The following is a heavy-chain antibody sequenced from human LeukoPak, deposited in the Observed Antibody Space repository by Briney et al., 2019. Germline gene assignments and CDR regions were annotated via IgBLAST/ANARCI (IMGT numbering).Heavy chain of an antibody. CDR3: ARSSDSGSGSYYTPFDY. D-gene: IGHD3-10*01. CDR2: IYYSGST. CDR1: GGSISSSSYY. V-gene: IGHV4-39*01. J-gene: IGHJ4*02. Sequence: SETLSLTCTVSGGSISSSSYYWGWIRQPPGKGLEWIGSIYYSGSTYYNPSLKSRVTISVDTSKNQFSLKPSSVTAADTAVYYCARSSDSGSGSYYTPFDYWGQGTLVTVSS.